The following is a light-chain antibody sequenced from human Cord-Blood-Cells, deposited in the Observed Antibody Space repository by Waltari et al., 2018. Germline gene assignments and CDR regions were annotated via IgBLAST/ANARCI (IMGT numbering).Light chain of an antibody. V-gene: IGLV2-14*01. CDR2: EVS. J-gene: IGLJ2*01. CDR1: SSDVGGYNF. Sequence: QSALTQPASVSGSPGQSITISCTGPSSDVGGYNFVSWYQQHPGKAPKLMIYEVSNRPSGVSTRFSGAKSGNTASLTISGLQAEDEADYDCSSYTSSSTNVVFGGGTKLTVL. CDR3: SSYTSSSTNVV.